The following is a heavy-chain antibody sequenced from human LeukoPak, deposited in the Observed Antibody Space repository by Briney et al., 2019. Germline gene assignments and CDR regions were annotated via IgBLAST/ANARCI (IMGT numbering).Heavy chain of an antibody. Sequence: PSETLSLTCTVSGGSISSYYWSWIRQPAGKGLEWIGEINHSGSTNYNPSLKSRVTMSVDTSKNQFSLKLSSVTAADTAVYYCARMGGSGSYSVYWGQGTLVTVSS. V-gene: IGHV4-34*01. CDR3: ARMGGSGSYSVY. D-gene: IGHD3-10*01. J-gene: IGHJ4*02. CDR2: INHSGST. CDR1: GGSISSYY.